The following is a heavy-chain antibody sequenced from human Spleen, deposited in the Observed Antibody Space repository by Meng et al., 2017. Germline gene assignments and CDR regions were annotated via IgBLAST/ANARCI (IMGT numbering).Heavy chain of an antibody. D-gene: IGHD1-26*01. CDR1: GFKFNNAW. Sequence: VQLVEAGGCLGKPGGSLKLSCAASGFKFNNAWMSGVRKAPGKGLEWVGRIKSNTDGGTAEYAAPVTGRFTISRDDSKSTLYLQMSGLRIDDTGVYYCTWDDKAVSDYWGQGTLVTVSS. J-gene: IGHJ4*02. CDR2: IKSNTDGGTA. V-gene: IGHV3-15*01. CDR3: TWDDKAVSDY.